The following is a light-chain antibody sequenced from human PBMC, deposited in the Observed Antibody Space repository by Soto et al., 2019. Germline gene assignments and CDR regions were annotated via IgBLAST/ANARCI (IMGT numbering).Light chain of an antibody. CDR3: SSYAGSNNLL. CDR2: EVS. J-gene: IGLJ2*01. Sequence: QSALTQPSSASGSPGQSVTISCTGTSSDVGAYNYVSWYQQHPGKAPKLMICEVSKRPSGVPDRFSGSKSGNTASLTVSGLQAEDEADYYCSSYAGSNNLLFGGGTKVTVL. V-gene: IGLV2-8*01. CDR1: SSDVGAYNY.